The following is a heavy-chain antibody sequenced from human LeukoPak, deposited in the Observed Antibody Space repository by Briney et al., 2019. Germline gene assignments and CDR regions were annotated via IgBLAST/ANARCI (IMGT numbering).Heavy chain of an antibody. CDR1: GGPLSGYY. CDR3: ARHAGYSSGWPVFDY. CDR2: INHSGST. V-gene: IGHV4-34*01. Sequence: SETLSLTCAVYGGPLSGYYWSWIRQPPGKGLEWIGEINHSGSTNYNPSLKSRVTISVDTSKNQFSLKLSSVTAADTAVYFCARHAGYSSGWPVFDYWGQGTLVTVSS. D-gene: IGHD6-19*01. J-gene: IGHJ4*02.